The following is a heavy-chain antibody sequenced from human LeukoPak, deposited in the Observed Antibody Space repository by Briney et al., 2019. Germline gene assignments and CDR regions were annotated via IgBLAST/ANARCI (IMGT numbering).Heavy chain of an antibody. D-gene: IGHD2-2*01. V-gene: IGHV3-23*01. Sequence: GGSLRLSCAASGFTFSDYAMTWVRQAPGKGLEWVATISGSGVMTYYADSVKGRFTISRDNSKNTLYLQMNSLRAEDTAVYYCAHLGRDIVVVPAALFDYWGQGTLVTVSS. J-gene: IGHJ4*02. CDR2: ISGSGVMT. CDR1: GFTFSDYA. CDR3: AHLGRDIVVVPAALFDY.